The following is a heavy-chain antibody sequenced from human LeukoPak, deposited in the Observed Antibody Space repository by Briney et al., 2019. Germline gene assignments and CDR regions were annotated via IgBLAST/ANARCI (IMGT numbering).Heavy chain of an antibody. CDR1: GDSVSSNSAA. CDR3: ARGGVIVATGRGYYGMDV. CDR2: TYYRSKWYN. J-gene: IGHJ6*02. Sequence: SQTLSLTCAISGDSVSSNSAAWNWIRQSPSRGLEWLGRTYYRSKWYNDYAVSVKSRITINPDTSKNQFSLQLNSVTPEDTAVYYCARGGVIVATGRGYYGMDVWGQGTTVTVSS. V-gene: IGHV6-1*01. D-gene: IGHD5-12*01.